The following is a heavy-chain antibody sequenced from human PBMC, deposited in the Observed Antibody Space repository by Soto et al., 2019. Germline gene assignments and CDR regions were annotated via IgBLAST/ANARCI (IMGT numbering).Heavy chain of an antibody. CDR1: GFTFSSYA. Sequence: GGSLRLSCAASGFTFSSYAMHWVRQAPGKGLEWVAVISYDGSNKYYADSVKGRFTISRDNSKNTLYLQMNSLRAEDTAVYYCAKDVVVGATTGLGDYYYYYGMDVWGQGTTVTVSS. CDR2: ISYDGSNK. V-gene: IGHV3-30-3*01. CDR3: AKDVVVGATTGLGDYYYYYGMDV. J-gene: IGHJ6*02. D-gene: IGHD1-26*01.